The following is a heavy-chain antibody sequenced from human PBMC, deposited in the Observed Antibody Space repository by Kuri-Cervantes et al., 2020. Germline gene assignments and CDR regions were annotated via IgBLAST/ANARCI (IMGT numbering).Heavy chain of an antibody. V-gene: IGHV3-21*05. D-gene: IGHD2-2*01. CDR3: ARFVVPAASGSLWFDP. CDR2: ISSSSSYI. Sequence: GGSLRPSCAASGFTFSSYSMNWVRQAPGKGLEWVSYISSSSSYIYYADSVKGRFTISRDNAKNSLYLKMNSLRAEDTAVYYCARFVVPAASGSLWFDPWGQGTLVTVSS. J-gene: IGHJ5*02. CDR1: GFTFSSYS.